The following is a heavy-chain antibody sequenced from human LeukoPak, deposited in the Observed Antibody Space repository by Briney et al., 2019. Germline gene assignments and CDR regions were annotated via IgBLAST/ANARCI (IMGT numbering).Heavy chain of an antibody. CDR1: GGSISSGGYY. CDR3: ARGRLAQPSEAFLIVVVPAARAYYFDY. V-gene: IGHV4-30-2*01. D-gene: IGHD2-2*01. J-gene: IGHJ4*02. CDR2: IYHSGST. Sequence: SETLSLTCTVSGGSISSGGYYWSWIRQPPGKGLEWIGYIYHSGSTYYNPSLKSRVTISVDRSKNQFSLKLSSVTAADTAVYYCARGRLAQPSEAFLIVVVPAARAYYFDYWGQGTLVTVSS.